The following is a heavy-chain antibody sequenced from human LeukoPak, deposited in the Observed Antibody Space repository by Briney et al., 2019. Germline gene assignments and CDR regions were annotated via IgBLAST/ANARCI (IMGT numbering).Heavy chain of an antibody. CDR2: ISYDGSNK. Sequence: GGSLRLSCAASGFTFSSYGMHWVRQAPGKGLEWVAVISYDGSNKYYADSVKGRFTISRDNSKNTLYLQMNSLRAEDTAVYYCAKDRSPSSSWDFDYWGQGTLVTVSS. J-gene: IGHJ4*02. CDR1: GFTFSSYG. CDR3: AKDRSPSSSWDFDY. V-gene: IGHV3-30*18. D-gene: IGHD6-13*01.